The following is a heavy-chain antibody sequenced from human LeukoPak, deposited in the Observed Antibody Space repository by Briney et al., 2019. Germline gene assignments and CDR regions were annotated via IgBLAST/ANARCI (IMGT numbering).Heavy chain of an antibody. Sequence: GASVKVSCKASGYTFTSYGISWVRQAPGQGLEWLGWISAYNVNANFAQKLQGRVTMTADTSTNTAYMELRSLRSDDTAVYCCASWAGYCSSNNCYATSLDYWGQGTLVTVSA. V-gene: IGHV1-18*01. CDR3: ASWAGYCSSNNCYATSLDY. D-gene: IGHD2-2*01. CDR1: GYTFTSYG. CDR2: ISAYNVNA. J-gene: IGHJ4*02.